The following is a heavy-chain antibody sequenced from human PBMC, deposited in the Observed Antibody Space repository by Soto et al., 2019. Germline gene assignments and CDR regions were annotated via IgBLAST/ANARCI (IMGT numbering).Heavy chain of an antibody. D-gene: IGHD6-13*01. CDR2: IYYAGTT. J-gene: IGHJ4*02. V-gene: IGHV4-59*01. Sequence: SETLSLTCTVSGGSINNYYWSWIRQPPGKGLEFIGYIYYAGTTTYNPSLRSRVTMSVDTSKNQFSLTLSSVTAADTALYYCARVEYTVVWYPFDYWGQGILVTVSS. CDR3: ARVEYTVVWYPFDY. CDR1: GGSINNYY.